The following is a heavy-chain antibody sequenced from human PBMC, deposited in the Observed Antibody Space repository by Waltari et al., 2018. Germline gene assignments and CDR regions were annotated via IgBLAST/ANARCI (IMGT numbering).Heavy chain of an antibody. Sequence: QLQLQESGPGLVKPSETLSLTCTVSGGSISSRSYYWGWIRQPPGKGLEWIGSIYYSGSTYYNPSLKSRVTISVDTSKNQFSLKLSSVTAADTAVYYCAREFVEINIPSYYYGMDVWGQGTTVTVSS. CDR1: GGSISSRSYY. CDR3: AREFVEINIPSYYYGMDV. J-gene: IGHJ6*02. V-gene: IGHV4-39*07. D-gene: IGHD6-6*01. CDR2: IYYSGST.